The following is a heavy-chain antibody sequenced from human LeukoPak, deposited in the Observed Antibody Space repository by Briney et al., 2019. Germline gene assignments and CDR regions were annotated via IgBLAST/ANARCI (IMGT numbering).Heavy chain of an antibody. Sequence: SETLSLTCTVSGGSISSGGYYWSWIRQHPGKGLEWIGYIYYSGSTYYNPSLESRVTISVDTSKNQFSLKLSSVTAADTAVYYCARDAYGDSAFDIWGQGTMVTVSS. CDR3: ARDAYGDSAFDI. CDR2: IYYSGST. V-gene: IGHV4-31*03. D-gene: IGHD4-17*01. CDR1: GGSISSGGYY. J-gene: IGHJ3*02.